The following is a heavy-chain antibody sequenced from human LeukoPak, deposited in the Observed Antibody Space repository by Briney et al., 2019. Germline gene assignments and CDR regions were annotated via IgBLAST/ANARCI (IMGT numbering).Heavy chain of an antibody. D-gene: IGHD3-22*01. CDR3: ARAAEYYYDSSGYVFDY. CDR1: GGTFSSYA. V-gene: IGHV1-69*13. CDR2: IIPIFGTA. J-gene: IGHJ4*02. Sequence: SVKVSCKASGGTFSSYAISWVRQAPGQGLEWMGGIIPIFGTANYAQKFQGRVTITADESTSTAYTELSSLRSEDTAVYYCARAAEYYYDSSGYVFDYWGQGTLVTVSS.